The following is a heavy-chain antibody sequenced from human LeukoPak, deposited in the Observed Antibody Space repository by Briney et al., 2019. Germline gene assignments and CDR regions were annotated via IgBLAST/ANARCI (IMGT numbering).Heavy chain of an antibody. V-gene: IGHV1-18*01. D-gene: IGHD2-21*01. Sequence: ASVKVSCKASGYTFTSYGISWVRQAPGQGLEWMGWISAYNGNTNYAQKLQGRVTMTRNTSISTAYMELRSLRSDDTAVYYCARVTPIPPDAFDIWGQGTMVTVSS. CDR1: GYTFTSYG. CDR2: ISAYNGNT. CDR3: ARVTPIPPDAFDI. J-gene: IGHJ3*02.